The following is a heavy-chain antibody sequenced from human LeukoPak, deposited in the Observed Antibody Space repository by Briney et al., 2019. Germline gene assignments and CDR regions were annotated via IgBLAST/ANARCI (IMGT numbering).Heavy chain of an antibody. Sequence: AGGSLRLSCAASGFTLSSYSMNWVRQAPGKGLEWVSSISSSSSYIYYADSVKGRFTISRGNAKNSLYLQMNSLRAEDTAVYYCARDVGIAVVLGRRQYGMDVWGQGTTVTVSS. V-gene: IGHV3-21*01. D-gene: IGHD6-19*01. CDR1: GFTLSSYS. CDR3: ARDVGIAVVLGRRQYGMDV. J-gene: IGHJ6*02. CDR2: ISSSSSYI.